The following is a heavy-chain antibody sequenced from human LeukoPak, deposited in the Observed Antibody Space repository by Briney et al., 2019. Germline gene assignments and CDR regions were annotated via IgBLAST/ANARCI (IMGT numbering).Heavy chain of an antibody. D-gene: IGHD4-17*01. J-gene: IGHJ6*03. CDR1: AFTFSDYS. CDR3: ARGRGDYGSYYMDV. CDR2: ISSGA. V-gene: IGHV3-69-1*02. Sequence: GGSLRLSCAASAFTFSDYSMNWVRQAPGKGLEWVSSISSGAYSADSVKGRFTISRDNAKNSLYLQMNSLRAEDTAVYYCARGRGDYGSYYMDVWGKGTTATVSS.